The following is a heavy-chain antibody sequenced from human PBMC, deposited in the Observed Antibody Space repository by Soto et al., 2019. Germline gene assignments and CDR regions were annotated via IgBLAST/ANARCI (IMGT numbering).Heavy chain of an antibody. CDR1: GGSISSGGYY. D-gene: IGHD2-15*01. CDR2: IYYSGST. V-gene: IGHV4-31*03. J-gene: IGHJ5*02. Sequence: QVQLQESGPGLVKPSQTLSLTCTVSGGSISSGGYYWSWIRQHPGKGLEWIGYIYYSGSTYYNPCLKSRVTIAVDTSKNQFSLKLSSVTAADTAVYYCARSVLAAENWFDPWGQGTLVTVSS. CDR3: ARSVLAAENWFDP.